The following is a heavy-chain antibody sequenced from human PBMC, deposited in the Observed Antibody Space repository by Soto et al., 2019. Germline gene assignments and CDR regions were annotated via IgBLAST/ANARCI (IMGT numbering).Heavy chain of an antibody. J-gene: IGHJ4*02. CDR3: ARSYYDSSGYYPIFDY. D-gene: IGHD3-22*01. Sequence: ASVKVSCKASGYTFTSYDINWVRQATGQGLEWMGWMNPNSGNTGYAQKFQGRVTMTRNTSISTAYMELSSLRSEDTAVYYCARSYYDSSGYYPIFDYWGQGTLVTVSS. CDR1: GYTFTSYD. V-gene: IGHV1-8*01. CDR2: MNPNSGNT.